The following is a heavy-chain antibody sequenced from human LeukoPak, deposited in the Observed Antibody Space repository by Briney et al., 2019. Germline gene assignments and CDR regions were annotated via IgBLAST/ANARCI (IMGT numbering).Heavy chain of an antibody. CDR1: GFTFSSYA. CDR3: AKTTYASNSSGWYNHFDY. D-gene: IGHD6-19*01. Sequence: PGGSLRLSCAASGFTFSSYAMTWVRQAPGKGLEWASTISSSGYSTYYADSVKGRFTISRDNSKNTLYLQLNRLRAEDTTVYYCAKTTYASNSSGWYNHFDYWGQGTLVTVSS. V-gene: IGHV3-23*01. J-gene: IGHJ4*02. CDR2: ISSSGYST.